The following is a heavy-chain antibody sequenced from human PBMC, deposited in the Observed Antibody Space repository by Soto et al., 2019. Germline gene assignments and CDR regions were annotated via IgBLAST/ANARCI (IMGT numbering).Heavy chain of an antibody. CDR3: ARDGKEWELPA. CDR1: GFTFISYG. V-gene: IGHV3-33*01. J-gene: IGHJ4*02. CDR2: IWYDGSNK. D-gene: IGHD1-26*01. Sequence: GGSLILSCAASGFTFISYGMHWVRQAPGKGLEWVAVIWYDGSNKYYADSVKGRFTISRDNSKNTLYLQMNSLRAEDTAVYYCARDGKEWELPAWGQGTLVTVSS.